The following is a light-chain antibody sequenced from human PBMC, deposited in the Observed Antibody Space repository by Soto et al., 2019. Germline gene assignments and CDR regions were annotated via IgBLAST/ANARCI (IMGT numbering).Light chain of an antibody. CDR1: SSDVGGYNY. Sequence: QSALTQPRSVSGSPGQSVTISCTGTSSDVGGYNYVSWYQQHPGKAPKLMNYDVSKRPSGVPDRFSGSKSGNSASLTISVLQAEDEADYYCCSYAGSYTSLYVFGTGTKVTVL. CDR2: DVS. J-gene: IGLJ1*01. V-gene: IGLV2-11*01. CDR3: CSYAGSYTSLYV.